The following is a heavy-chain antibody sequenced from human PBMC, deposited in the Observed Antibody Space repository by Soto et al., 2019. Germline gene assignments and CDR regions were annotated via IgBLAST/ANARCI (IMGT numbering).Heavy chain of an antibody. J-gene: IGHJ3*02. D-gene: IGHD3-3*01. V-gene: IGHV3-23*01. CDR1: GFTFDDNA. CDR3: TKDGDAYDFAFDK. Sequence: HPGGSLRLSCAVSGFTFDDNAMNWVRQAPGKGLEWVSGITKTGRSTFIADSVRGRFTISRDNLKNIMYLQMNSLRVDDTALYYCTKDGDAYDFAFDKWGQGTMVTVSS. CDR2: ITKTGRST.